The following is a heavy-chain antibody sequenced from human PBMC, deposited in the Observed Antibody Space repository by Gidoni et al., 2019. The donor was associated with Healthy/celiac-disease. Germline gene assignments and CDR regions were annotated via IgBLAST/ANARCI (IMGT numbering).Heavy chain of an antibody. D-gene: IGHD3-22*01. Sequence: EVQLVESGGGLVKPGGALRLSCAAYGFTLCSYSMNCVRQAPGQGLEWFSSISSSSSYKYYADSVKGRFTISRDNAKNSLYLQMNGLGAEDTAVYYCAKALSDYYDSSGSVFDYWGQGTLVTVSS. V-gene: IGHV3-21*01. CDR3: AKALSDYYDSSGSVFDY. J-gene: IGHJ4*02. CDR2: ISSSSSYK. CDR1: GFTLCSYS.